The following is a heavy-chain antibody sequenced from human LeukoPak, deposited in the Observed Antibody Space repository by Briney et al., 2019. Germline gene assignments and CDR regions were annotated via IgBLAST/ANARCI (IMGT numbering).Heavy chain of an antibody. Sequence: SGPTLVNPTQTLTLTCSFSGFSLSPSAVGVGWIRQPPGRALEWLALIYCNDDKRYSPSLKSRPTITNDTSKTQVVLTITNMDPVDTATYYSAHRRAMMGVGWFDPWGQGTLVTVSS. V-gene: IGHV2-5*01. CDR3: AHRRAMMGVGWFDP. D-gene: IGHD3-22*01. J-gene: IGHJ5*02. CDR2: IYCNDDK. CDR1: GFSLSPSAVG.